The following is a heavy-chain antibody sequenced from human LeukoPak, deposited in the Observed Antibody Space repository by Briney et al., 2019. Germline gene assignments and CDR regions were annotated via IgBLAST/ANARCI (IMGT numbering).Heavy chain of an antibody. CDR1: GFTFDDYG. CDR3: ARDLRAPRGYYMDV. Sequence: GGSLRLSCAASGFTFDDYGMSWVRQAPGKGLEWVSGINWNGGSISYADSVQGRFTISRDNAKNALYLQMNSLRAEDTALYYCARDLRAPRGYYMDVWGKGTTVTVSS. J-gene: IGHJ6*03. V-gene: IGHV3-20*04. CDR2: INWNGGSI.